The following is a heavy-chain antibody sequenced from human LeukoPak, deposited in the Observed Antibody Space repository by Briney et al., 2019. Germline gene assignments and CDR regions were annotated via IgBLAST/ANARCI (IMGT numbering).Heavy chain of an antibody. CDR3: ARLTWDTTMVRYYFDF. Sequence: SETLSLTCNVSGDSVSSYYWNWIRQPPGKGLEWIAYIHYSGSTNYNPSLRSRVTISLDTSKNQFSLKLSSVTAADTAVYYCARLTWDTTMVRYYFDFWGQGTLVTVSS. CDR1: GDSVSSYY. CDR2: IHYSGST. V-gene: IGHV4-59*08. D-gene: IGHD5-18*01. J-gene: IGHJ4*02.